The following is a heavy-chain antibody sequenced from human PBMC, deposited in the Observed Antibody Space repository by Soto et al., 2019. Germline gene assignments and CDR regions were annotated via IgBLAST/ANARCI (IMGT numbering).Heavy chain of an antibody. Sequence: LGPSVKVSCKASGYTFTVYYMHWVRQAPGQGLEWMGWINPKSGGTMYPQKFQGRVTMTWDTSISTAYMALTRLRSDDTAVYYCARDLEKGGGSAGFDYCGQGTMVTVYS. D-gene: IGHD1-26*01. CDR1: GYTFTVYY. CDR3: ARDLEKGGGSAGFDY. CDR2: INPKSGGT. J-gene: IGHJ4*02. V-gene: IGHV1-2*03.